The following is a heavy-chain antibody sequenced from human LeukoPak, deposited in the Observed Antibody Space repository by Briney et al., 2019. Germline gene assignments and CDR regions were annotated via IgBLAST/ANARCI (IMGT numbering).Heavy chain of an antibody. CDR3: AKASYYDILTGLFDY. D-gene: IGHD3-9*01. J-gene: IGHJ4*02. V-gene: IGHV3-48*03. CDR2: ISGSGTTI. Sequence: GGSLRLSCAASGFSFSSYEMNWVRQAPGKGLEWVSYISGSGTTIYYADSVKGRFTISRDNSEKTLYLQMNSLRPEDTAVYYCAKASYYDILTGLFDYWGQGTLVTVSS. CDR1: GFSFSSYE.